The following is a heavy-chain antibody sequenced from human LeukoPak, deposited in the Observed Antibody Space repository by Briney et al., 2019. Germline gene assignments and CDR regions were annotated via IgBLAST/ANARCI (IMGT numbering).Heavy chain of an antibody. CDR3: ARAPSTGWFDP. CDR1: GFTFSSYT. CDR2: ISTSHSYI. V-gene: IGHV3-21*01. Sequence: GGSLRLSCTASGFTFSSYTFNWVRQAPGKGLEWVSSISTSHSYIYYADSLKGRFTISRDNAKNSLYLQMNSLRAEDTAVYYCARAPSTGWFDPWGQGTLVTVSS. J-gene: IGHJ5*02.